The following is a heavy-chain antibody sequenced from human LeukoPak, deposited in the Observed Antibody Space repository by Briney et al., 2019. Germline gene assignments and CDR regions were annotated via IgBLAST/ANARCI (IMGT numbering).Heavy chain of an antibody. Sequence: SETLSLTGTVSGGSISSYYWSWIRQPPGKGLEWIGYIYYSGSTNYNPSLKSRVTISVDTSKNQFSLKLSSVTAADTAVYYCATCNWNYGMDVWGQGTTVTVSS. CDR3: ATCNWNYGMDV. CDR1: GGSISSYY. D-gene: IGHD1-20*01. J-gene: IGHJ6*02. CDR2: IYYSGST. V-gene: IGHV4-59*01.